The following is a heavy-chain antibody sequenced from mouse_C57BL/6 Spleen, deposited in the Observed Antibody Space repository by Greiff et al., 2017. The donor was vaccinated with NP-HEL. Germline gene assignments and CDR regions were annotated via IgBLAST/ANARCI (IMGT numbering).Heavy chain of an antibody. Sequence: EVKLVESGGGLVKPGGSLKLSCAASGFTFSSYAMSWVRQTPEKRLEWVATISDGGSYTYYPDNVKGRFTISRDNAKNNLYLQMSHLKSEDTAMYYCARDLGSAFDYWGQGTTLTVSS. J-gene: IGHJ2*01. CDR3: ARDLGSAFDY. V-gene: IGHV5-4*01. CDR2: ISDGGSYT. CDR1: GFTFSSYA. D-gene: IGHD4-1*01.